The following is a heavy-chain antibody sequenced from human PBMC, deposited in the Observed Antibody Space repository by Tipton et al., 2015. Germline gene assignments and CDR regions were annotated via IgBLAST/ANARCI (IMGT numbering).Heavy chain of an antibody. D-gene: IGHD4-23*01. J-gene: IGHJ4*02. V-gene: IGHV4-59*01. Sequence: TLSLTCTVSSDSINKYYWSWLRQPPGKELEWIGYIQFSGSTNYNPSLKSRVTISLDTSTTQFSLKMTSVTTTDTAVYYCARARGRHGGLFDSWGQGILVTVSS. CDR2: IQFSGST. CDR1: SDSINKYY. CDR3: ARARGRHGGLFDS.